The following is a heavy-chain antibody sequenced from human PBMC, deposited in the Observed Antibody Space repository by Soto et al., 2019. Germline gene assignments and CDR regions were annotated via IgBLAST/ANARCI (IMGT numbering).Heavy chain of an antibody. V-gene: IGHV3-23*01. J-gene: IGHJ4*02. CDR3: ANERPARGFHY. CDR2: ISGGGDST. Sequence: EVQLLDSGGGLVQPGGSLRLSCAASGFTFSNYAMNWVRQAPGKGLEWVLGISGGGDSTYYADSVKGRFTISRDNSQNTLFLQMNSLRAEDTAVYYCANERPARGFHYWGQGTLVTVSS. CDR1: GFTFSNYA.